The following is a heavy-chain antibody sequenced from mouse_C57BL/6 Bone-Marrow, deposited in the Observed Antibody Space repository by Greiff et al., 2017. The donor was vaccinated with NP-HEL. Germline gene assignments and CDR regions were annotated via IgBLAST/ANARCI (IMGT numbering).Heavy chain of an antibody. Sequence: QVQLKQSGAELVRPGTSVKVSCKASGYAFTNYLIEWVKQRPGQGLEWIGVINPGSGGTNYNEKFKGKATLTADKSSSTAYMQLSSLTSEDSAVYFCAITTVAPTYWGQGTTLTVSS. CDR3: AITTVAPTY. V-gene: IGHV1-54*01. CDR1: GYAFTNYL. D-gene: IGHD1-1*01. J-gene: IGHJ2*01. CDR2: INPGSGGT.